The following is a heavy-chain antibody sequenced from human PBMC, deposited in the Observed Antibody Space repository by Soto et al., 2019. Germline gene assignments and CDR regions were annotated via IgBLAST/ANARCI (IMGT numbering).Heavy chain of an antibody. CDR2: IYWDDDK. CDR1: GFSLSTSGVG. V-gene: IGHV2-5*02. CDR3: AHTTPGNFAFDI. J-gene: IGHJ3*02. Sequence: QITLKESGPTLVKPTQTLTLTCTFSGFSLSTSGVGVAWIRQPPGKALEWLALIYWDDDKRYSSSLRSRLTITKDTSKNQVVLTMTNMDPVDTATYYCAHTTPGNFAFDIWGQGTMVTVSS. D-gene: IGHD4-4*01.